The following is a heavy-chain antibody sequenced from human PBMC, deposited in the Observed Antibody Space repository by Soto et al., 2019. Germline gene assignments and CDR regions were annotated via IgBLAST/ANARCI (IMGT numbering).Heavy chain of an antibody. CDR1: GYTFSTSG. D-gene: IGHD1-20*01. J-gene: IGHJ1*01. V-gene: IGHV1-18*01. Sequence: AASVKVSCKTSGYTFSTSGISWVRQAPGQGLEWVGWIRPDNGNRKSAQRLQGRVTLTIDTSASTAYMELRSLTSDDTAMYYCARDTESNRYNDWGQGTLVTVSS. CDR2: IRPDNGNR. CDR3: ARDTESNRYND.